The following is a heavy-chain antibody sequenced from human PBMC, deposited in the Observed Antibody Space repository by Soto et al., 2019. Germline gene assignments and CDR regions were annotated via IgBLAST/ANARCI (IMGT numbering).Heavy chain of an antibody. V-gene: IGHV1-69*13. CDR1: GGTFSSYA. CDR2: IIPIFGTA. J-gene: IGHJ3*02. Sequence: SVKVSCKASGGTFSSYAISWVRQAPGQGLEWMGGIIPIFGTANYAQKFQGRVTITADESTSTAYMELSSLRSEDTAVYYCARDEWYGGNSGLGAFDIWGQGTMVTVS. D-gene: IGHD2-21*02. CDR3: ARDEWYGGNSGLGAFDI.